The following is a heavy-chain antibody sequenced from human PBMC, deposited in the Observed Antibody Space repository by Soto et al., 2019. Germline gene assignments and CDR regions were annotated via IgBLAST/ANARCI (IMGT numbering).Heavy chain of an antibody. D-gene: IGHD1-1*01. CDR2: ISYDGSNK. V-gene: IGHV3-30-3*01. CDR1: GFTFSSYA. Sequence: QVQLVESGGGVVQPGRSLRLSCAASGFTFSSYAMHRVRQAPGKGLEWVAVISYDGSNKYYADSVKGRFTISRDNSKNTLYLQMNSLRAEDTAVYYCARVLGADWTTPYFDYWGQGTLVTVSS. J-gene: IGHJ4*02. CDR3: ARVLGADWTTPYFDY.